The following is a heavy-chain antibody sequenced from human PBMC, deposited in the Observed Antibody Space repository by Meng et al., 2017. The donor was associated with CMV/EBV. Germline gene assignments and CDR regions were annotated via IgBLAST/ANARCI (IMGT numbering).Heavy chain of an antibody. D-gene: IGHD2-2*02. J-gene: IGHJ6*02. CDR2: IYYSGST. CDR3: ARDLSNGAVVPAAIYYYYYGMDV. CDR1: GGSISSSSYY. Sequence: GSLRLSCTVSGGSISSSSYYWGWIRQPPGTGLEWIGSIYYSGSTYYNPSLKSRVTISVDTSKNQFSLKLSSVTAADTAVYYCARDLSNGAVVPAAIYYYYYGMDVWGQGTTVTVSS. V-gene: IGHV4-39*02.